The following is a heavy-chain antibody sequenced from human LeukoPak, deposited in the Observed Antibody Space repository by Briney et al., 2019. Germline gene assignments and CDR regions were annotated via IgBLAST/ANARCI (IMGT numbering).Heavy chain of an antibody. D-gene: IGHD3-3*01. J-gene: IGHJ6*02. CDR3: ARGLTYYDFWSGYYGYYYYGMDV. V-gene: IGHV1-69*13. CDR2: IIPMSGTA. Sequence: ASVKVSCKASGGTFNNFAISWVRQAPGQGLEWVGGIIPMSGTANYAQKFQGRVTITADESTSTAYMELSSLRSEDTAVYYCARGLTYYDFWSGYYGYYYYGMDVWGQGTTVTVSS. CDR1: GGTFNNFA.